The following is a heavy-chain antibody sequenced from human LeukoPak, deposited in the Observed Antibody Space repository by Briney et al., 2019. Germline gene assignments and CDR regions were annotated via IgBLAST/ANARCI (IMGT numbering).Heavy chain of an antibody. D-gene: IGHD2-21*02. CDR3: ARSFRVVTAYYFDY. CDR2: IYYSGST. V-gene: IGHV4-30-4*01. J-gene: IGHJ4*02. CDR1: GGSISSGDYS. Sequence: PSQTLSLTCTVSGGSISSGDYSWSWIRQPPGKGLEWIGYIYYSGSTYYNPSLKSRVTISVDTSKNQFSLKLSSVTAADTAVYYCARSFRVVTAYYFDYWGQGTLVTVSS.